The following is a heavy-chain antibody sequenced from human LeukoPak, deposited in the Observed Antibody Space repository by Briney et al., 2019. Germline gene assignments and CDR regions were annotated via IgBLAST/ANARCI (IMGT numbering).Heavy chain of an antibody. CDR2: ISSAGAAT. CDR3: VKYIQNVLAVFDP. J-gene: IGHJ5*02. CDR1: GFTFSTSA. D-gene: IGHD5-18*01. Sequence: GGSLRLSCTASGFTFSTSAMVWFRQTPGAALEWVSSISSAGAATYYTDSVKGRFTVSRDNSQNTLYLQMNSLRAEDTAIYYCVKYIQNVLAVFDPWGQGALVTVSS. V-gene: IGHV3-23*01.